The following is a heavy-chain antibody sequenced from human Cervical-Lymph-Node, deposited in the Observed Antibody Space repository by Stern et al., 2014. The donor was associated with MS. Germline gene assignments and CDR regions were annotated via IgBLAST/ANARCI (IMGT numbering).Heavy chain of an antibody. CDR2: ISSSSSYI. CDR3: ARDFYGDYWYFDL. CDR1: GFTFSSYS. V-gene: IGHV3-21*01. D-gene: IGHD4-17*01. J-gene: IGHJ2*01. Sequence: EVQMVESGGGLVKPGGSLSLSCAASGFTFSSYSMNWVRQAPGKGLEWVSFISSSSSYIYYADSVKGRFTISRDNAKNSLYLQMNSLRAEDTAVYYCARDFYGDYWYFDLWGRGTLVTVSS.